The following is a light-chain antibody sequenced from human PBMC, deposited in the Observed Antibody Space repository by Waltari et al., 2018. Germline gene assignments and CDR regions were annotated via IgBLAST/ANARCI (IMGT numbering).Light chain of an antibody. V-gene: IGKV3-20*01. Sequence: EIVLTQSPDTLSFSPGARVTLSCRASQSVSSSYLVWYQQKPGQAPRLLLYGASSRATGIPDRFSGSGSGTDFTLTISRLEPEDFAVYYCQQYGNSPYTFGQGTKLEIK. J-gene: IGKJ2*01. CDR3: QQYGNSPYT. CDR2: GAS. CDR1: QSVSSSY.